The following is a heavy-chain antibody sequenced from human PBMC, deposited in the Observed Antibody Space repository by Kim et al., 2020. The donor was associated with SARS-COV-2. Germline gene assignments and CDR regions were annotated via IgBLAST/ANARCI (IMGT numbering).Heavy chain of an antibody. D-gene: IGHD1-7*01. CDR3: ARSNYVGDDY. V-gene: IGHV4-31*03. Sequence: SETLSLTCTVSGGSISSGGYYWSWIRQHPGKGLEWIGYIYYSGSTYYNPSLKSRVTISVDTSKNQFSLKLSSVTAADTAVYYCARSNYVGDDYWGQGTLVTVSS. CDR2: IYYSGST. J-gene: IGHJ4*02. CDR1: GGSISSGGYY.